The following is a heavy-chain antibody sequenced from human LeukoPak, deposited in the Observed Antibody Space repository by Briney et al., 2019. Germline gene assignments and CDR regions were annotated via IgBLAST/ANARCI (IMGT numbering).Heavy chain of an antibody. Sequence: GGSLRLSCAASGFTFSSYAMSWVRQAPGKGLEWVSAISGSGGSTYYADSVKGRFTISRDNSKNTLYLQINSLRAEDTAVYYCAKGLRTGVGPYMGYHYYMDVWGKGATVTVSS. CDR2: ISGSGGST. V-gene: IGHV3-23*01. J-gene: IGHJ6*03. CDR3: AKGLRTGVGPYMGYHYYMDV. CDR1: GFTFSSYA. D-gene: IGHD3-16*01.